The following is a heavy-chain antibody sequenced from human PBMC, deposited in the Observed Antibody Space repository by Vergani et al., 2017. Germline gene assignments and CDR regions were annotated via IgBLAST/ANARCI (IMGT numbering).Heavy chain of an antibody. CDR3: AKDFSGVVVPAAIQPAFDY. CDR1: GFTFSSYG. Sequence: QVQLVESGGGVVQPGRSLRLSCAASGFTFSSYGMHWVRQAPGKGLEWVAVISYDGSNKYYADSVKGRFTISRDNSKNTLYLKMNSLRAEDTAVYYCAKDFSGVVVPAAIQPAFDYWGQGTLVTVSS. CDR2: ISYDGSNK. D-gene: IGHD2-2*02. V-gene: IGHV3-30*18. J-gene: IGHJ4*02.